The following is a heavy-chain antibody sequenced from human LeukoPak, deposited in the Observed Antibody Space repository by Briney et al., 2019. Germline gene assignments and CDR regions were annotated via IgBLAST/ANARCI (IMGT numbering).Heavy chain of an antibody. J-gene: IGHJ4*02. CDR2: SHYSGTS. CDR3: ARDGPTSIL. D-gene: IGHD1-1*01. V-gene: IGHV4-31*03. Sequence: SETLSLTCTVSGASISSGGYYWSWIRQQPGKGLEWIGYSHYSGTSYYSTSLKSRIAISIDTSKNQFSLKLSSVTAADTAVYYCARDGPTSILWGQGTLVTVSS. CDR1: GASISSGGYY.